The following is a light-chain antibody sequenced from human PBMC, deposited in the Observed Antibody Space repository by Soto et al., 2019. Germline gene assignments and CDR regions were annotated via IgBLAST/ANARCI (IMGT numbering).Light chain of an antibody. CDR1: SSDIGNYNY. CDR2: DVT. V-gene: IGLV2-14*01. Sequence: QSVLTQPASVSGSPGQSITISCTGSSSDIGNYNYVSWYQQHPGKAPKLLIYDVTNRPSGVSNRFSGSKSGNTASLTISGLQAEDEADYYCSSYRSSSTLYVFGTGTKLTVL. CDR3: SSYRSSSTLYV. J-gene: IGLJ1*01.